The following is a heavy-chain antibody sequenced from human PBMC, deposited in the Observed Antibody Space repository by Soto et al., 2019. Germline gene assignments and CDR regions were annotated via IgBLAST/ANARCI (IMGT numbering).Heavy chain of an antibody. J-gene: IGHJ5*02. D-gene: IGHD2-2*01. Sequence: SETLSLTCTVSGRSISSGSYHWSWIRQHPGRGLEWIGYIYYSGGTYYNPSLTSRVIISADTSKNQLSLKLSSETAADTSVYYCARYCSTTSVHISLGNWFDPWGQGTLATVSA. V-gene: IGHV4-31*03. CDR2: IYYSGGT. CDR3: ARYCSTTSVHISLGNWFDP. CDR1: GRSISSGSYH.